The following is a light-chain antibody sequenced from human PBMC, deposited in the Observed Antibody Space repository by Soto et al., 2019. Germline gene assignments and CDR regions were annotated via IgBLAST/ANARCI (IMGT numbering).Light chain of an antibody. Sequence: DIQMTQSPSSLSASVGDRVTITCRASQPVTNYLSWYQQKPGKAPTLLIYAASRLQSGVPSRFSAGGSGTEFTLSINSLLPEDFATYYCQQSYIASWTFGQGTKVDIK. CDR1: QPVTNY. CDR2: AAS. CDR3: QQSYIASWT. J-gene: IGKJ1*01. V-gene: IGKV1-39*01.